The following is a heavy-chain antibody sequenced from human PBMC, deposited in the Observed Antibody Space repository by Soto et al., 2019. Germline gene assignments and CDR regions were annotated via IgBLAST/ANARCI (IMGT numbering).Heavy chain of an antibody. V-gene: IGHV3-15*07. CDR3: TTDSPYYDFWSGPYYYYGMDV. CDR2: IKSKTDGGTT. D-gene: IGHD3-3*01. CDR1: GFTFSNAW. Sequence: GGSLRLSCAASGFTFSNAWMNWVRQAPGKGLEWVGRIKSKTDGGTTDYAAPVKGRFTISRDDSKNTLYLQINSLKTEDTAVYYCTTDSPYYDFWSGPYYYYGMDVWGQGTTVTVSS. J-gene: IGHJ6*02.